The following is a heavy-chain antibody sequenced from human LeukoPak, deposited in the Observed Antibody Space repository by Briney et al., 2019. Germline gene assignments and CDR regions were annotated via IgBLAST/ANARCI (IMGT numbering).Heavy chain of an antibody. CDR2: IYSSGSA. D-gene: IGHD3-3*01. CDR3: QSRYLEWLLEY. V-gene: IGHV4-39*01. CDR1: GGSINSNNYY. Sequence: SETLSLTCTVSGGSINSNNYYWGWIRQPPGKGLEWIGSIYSSGSAYYNPSLKSRVTISVDTSKNQFSLRLSSVTAADTAVYYCQSRYLEWLLEYWGQGTLVTVSS. J-gene: IGHJ4*02.